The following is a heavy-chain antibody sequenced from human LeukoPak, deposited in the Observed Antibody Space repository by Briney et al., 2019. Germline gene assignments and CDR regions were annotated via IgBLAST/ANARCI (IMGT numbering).Heavy chain of an antibody. Sequence: HPGGSLRLSCAASGFTFSNYAMSWVRQAPGKGLEWVSAISGSGGSTYYADSVKGRFTISRDNSKNTLYLQMNSLRAEDTAVYYCAKAYSSSWYYYVIGYWGQGTLVTVSS. J-gene: IGHJ4*02. D-gene: IGHD6-13*01. CDR1: GFTFSNYA. V-gene: IGHV3-23*01. CDR2: ISGSGGST. CDR3: AKAYSSSWYYYVIGY.